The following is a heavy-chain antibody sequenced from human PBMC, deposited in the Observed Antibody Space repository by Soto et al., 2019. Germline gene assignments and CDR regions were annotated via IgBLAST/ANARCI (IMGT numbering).Heavy chain of an antibody. J-gene: IGHJ4*02. V-gene: IGHV5-51*03. CDR2: IYPGDSDT. CDR3: AKRGNADHSFDY. CDR1: GYIFATSW. D-gene: IGHD1-1*01. Sequence: EVQLVPSGAEVKKPGESLKISCEASGYIFATSWIGWVRQMPGRGLEWMGIIYPGDSDTRYNPSFQGQVTISADKSLSTAYLQWSSLKASDTAVYYCAKRGNADHSFDYWGQGTLVTVSS.